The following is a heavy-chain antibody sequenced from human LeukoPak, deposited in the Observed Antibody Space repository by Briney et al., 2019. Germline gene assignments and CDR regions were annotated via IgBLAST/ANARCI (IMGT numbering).Heavy chain of an antibody. CDR1: GFTFSSYS. CDR3: ARDPFSSGSKDY. D-gene: IGHD3-22*01. J-gene: IGHJ4*02. CDR2: ISSSSSYI. V-gene: IGHV3-21*01. Sequence: PGGSLRLSCAASGFTFSSYSMNWVRQAPGKGLEWVSSISSSSSYIYYADSVKGRFTISRDNAKNSLYLQMNSLRAEDTAVYYCARDPFSSGSKDYWGQGTLVTVSS.